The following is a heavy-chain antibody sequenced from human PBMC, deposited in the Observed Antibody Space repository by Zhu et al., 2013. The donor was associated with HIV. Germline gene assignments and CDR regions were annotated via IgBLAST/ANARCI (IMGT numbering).Heavy chain of an antibody. J-gene: IGHJ5*02. Sequence: VQAGAGLGREVKKPGASVKVSCKASGYTFTGYYIHWVRQAPGQGLEWMGWINSNSGGTNYAQRFQGRLSFSRDSSIDTAYMELTSLQSEDTAVYFCTRALGQPANFRFDPWGPGNTGHRRL. CDR2: INSNSGGT. D-gene: IGHD2-15*01. CDR3: TRALGQPANFRFDP. CDR1: GYTFTGYY. V-gene: IGHV1-2*02.